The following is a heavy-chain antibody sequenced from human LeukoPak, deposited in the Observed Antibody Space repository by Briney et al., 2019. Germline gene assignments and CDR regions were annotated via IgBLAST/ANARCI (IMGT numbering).Heavy chain of an antibody. D-gene: IGHD5-24*01. J-gene: IGHJ4*02. CDR1: GFTFSDYY. Sequence: GGSLRLPCAASGFTFSDYYMSWIRQAPGKGLEWVSYISSSGSTIYYADSVKGRFTISRDNAKNSLYLQMNSLRAEDTAVYYCARARASYNPFDYWGQGTLVTVSS. CDR2: ISSSGSTI. CDR3: ARARASYNPFDY. V-gene: IGHV3-11*04.